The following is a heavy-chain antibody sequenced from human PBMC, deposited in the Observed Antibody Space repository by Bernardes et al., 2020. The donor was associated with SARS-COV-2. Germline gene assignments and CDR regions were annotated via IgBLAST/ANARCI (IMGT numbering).Heavy chain of an antibody. CDR2: ISYDGSNK. J-gene: IGHJ4*02. Sequence: GGSLRLSCAASGFTFSSYAMHWVRQAPGKGLEWVAVISYDGSNKYYADSVKGRFTISRDNSKNTLYLQMNSLRAEDTAVYYCARVGVFYQLPQGSDYWGQGTLVTVSS. CDR1: GFTFSSYA. V-gene: IGHV3-30*04. CDR3: ARVGVFYQLPQGSDY. D-gene: IGHD2-2*01.